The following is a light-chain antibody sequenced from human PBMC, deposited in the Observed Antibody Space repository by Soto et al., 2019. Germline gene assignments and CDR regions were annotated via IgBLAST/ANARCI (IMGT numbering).Light chain of an antibody. V-gene: IGKV1-39*01. Sequence: DIQMTQSPSSLSASVGDRVTITCRASQTISYYLNWYHQKPGKPPKLLIYGISTLQSGVPSRFSGSGSGTDFTLTISSLQPEDFATYYCQQSFNTPYTFGQGTELEVK. CDR3: QQSFNTPYT. CDR2: GIS. J-gene: IGKJ2*01. CDR1: QTISYY.